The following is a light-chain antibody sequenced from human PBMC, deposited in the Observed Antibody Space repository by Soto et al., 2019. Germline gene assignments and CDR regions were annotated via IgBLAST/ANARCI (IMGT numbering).Light chain of an antibody. CDR3: MQAIQAPRT. V-gene: IGKV2-28*01. CDR1: QSLLHSNGNIY. J-gene: IGKJ1*01. CDR2: LGS. Sequence: DIVLTQSPLSLPVTPGEPASISCRSSQSLLHSNGNIYLDWYLQKPGQSPQLLIYLGSIRDSGVPDRFSGSGSGTDFTLKITSVEAEAVGVYYCMQAIQAPRTFGLGTKVEIK.